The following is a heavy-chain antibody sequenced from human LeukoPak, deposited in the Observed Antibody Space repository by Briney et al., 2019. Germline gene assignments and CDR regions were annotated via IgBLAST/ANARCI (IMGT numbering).Heavy chain of an antibody. Sequence: PSETLSRTCTVSGGSISSYYWSWIRQPPGKGLEWIGYIYYSGSTNYNPSLKSRVTISVDTSKNQFSLRLSSVTAADTAVYYCARVVGGETDYWGQGTLVTVSS. J-gene: IGHJ4*02. CDR1: GGSISSYY. D-gene: IGHD4-23*01. CDR3: ARVVGGETDY. V-gene: IGHV4-59*01. CDR2: IYYSGST.